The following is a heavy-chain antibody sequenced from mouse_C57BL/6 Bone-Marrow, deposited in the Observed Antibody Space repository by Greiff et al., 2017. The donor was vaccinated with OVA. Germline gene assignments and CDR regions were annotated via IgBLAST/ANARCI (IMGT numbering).Heavy chain of an antibody. CDR2: ISNLAYSI. CDR3: ARQHYGSRAMDY. J-gene: IGHJ4*01. Sequence: EVKLMESGGGLVQPGGSLKLSCAASGFTFSDYGMAWVRQAPRKGPEWVAFISNLAYSIYYADTVTGRFTISRENAKNTLYLEMSSLRSEDTAMYYCARQHYGSRAMDYWGQGTSVTVSS. CDR1: GFTFSDYG. D-gene: IGHD1-1*01. V-gene: IGHV5-15*01.